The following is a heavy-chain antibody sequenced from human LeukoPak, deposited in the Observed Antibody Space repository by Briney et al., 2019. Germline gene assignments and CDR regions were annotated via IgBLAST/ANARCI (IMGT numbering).Heavy chain of an antibody. CDR3: ARDEASPLSYFFNY. CDR1: GFTFSDCG. J-gene: IGHJ4*02. Sequence: GGSLRLSCAASGFTFSDCGFHWVRQAPGKRLEWVAFIWYDGSNKYYADSVKGRFTISRDNSKNTLYLQMNSLRADDTAVYYCARDEASPLSYFFNYRGQGTLVTVSS. CDR2: IWYDGSNK. D-gene: IGHD2-21*01. V-gene: IGHV3-33*01.